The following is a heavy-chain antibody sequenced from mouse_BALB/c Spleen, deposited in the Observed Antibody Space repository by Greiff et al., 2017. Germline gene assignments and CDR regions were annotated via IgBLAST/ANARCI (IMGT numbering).Heavy chain of an antibody. V-gene: IGHV14-1*02. CDR3: NAWATGY. D-gene: IGHD3-1*01. J-gene: IGHJ2*01. CDR1: GFNIKDYY. CDR2: IDPENGNT. Sequence: EVKLVESGAELVRPGALVKLSCKASGFNIKDYYMHWVKQRPEQGLEWIGWIDPENGNTIYDPKFQGKASITADTSSNTAYLQLSSLTSEDTAVYYCNAWATGYWGQGTTLTVSS.